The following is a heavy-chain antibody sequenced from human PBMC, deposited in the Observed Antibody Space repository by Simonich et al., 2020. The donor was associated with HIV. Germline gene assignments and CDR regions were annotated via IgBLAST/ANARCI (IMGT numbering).Heavy chain of an antibody. CDR3: ARDGGVLNY. CDR1: GFTFTGYS. J-gene: IGHJ4*02. D-gene: IGHD2-8*02. V-gene: IGHV3-48*01. Sequence: EVQLMESGGGLVQPGGSLRLSCAASGFTFTGYSMNWVRQAPGKGLEWISYISSSSNSINCADSVTGRFTISRDNAKNSLYLQMNSLGAEDTAVYYCARDGGVLNYWGQGALVTVSS. CDR2: ISSSSNSI.